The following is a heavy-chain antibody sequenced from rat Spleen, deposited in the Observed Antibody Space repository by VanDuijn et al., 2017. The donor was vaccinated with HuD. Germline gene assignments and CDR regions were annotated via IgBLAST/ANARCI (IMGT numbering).Heavy chain of an antibody. CDR2: ISYGDSSGHSST. J-gene: IGHJ2*01. Sequence: EVQLVESGGGLVQPGRSLKLSCAPSGFIFSDYNMAWVRQAPKKGLEWVASISYGDSSGHSSTYYRDSVKGRFTISRDNAQSTLSLQMDSLRSEDTATYYCARRHYGYTDYFDYWGQGVMVTVSS. CDR1: GFIFSDYN. V-gene: IGHV5-7*01. D-gene: IGHD1-9*01. CDR3: ARRHYGYTDYFDY.